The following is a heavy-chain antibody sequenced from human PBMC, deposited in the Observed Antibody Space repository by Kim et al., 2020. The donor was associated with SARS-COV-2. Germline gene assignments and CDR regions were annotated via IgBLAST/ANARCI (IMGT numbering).Heavy chain of an antibody. CDR1: GGTFSSYA. D-gene: IGHD3-22*01. J-gene: IGHJ5*02. Sequence: SVKVSCKASGGTFSSYAISWVRQAPGQGLVWMGRIIPILGIANYAQKFQGRVTITADKSTSTAYMELSSLRSEDTAVYYCARGRYYDSSGYHWGQGTLVTVSS. V-gene: IGHV1-69*04. CDR2: IIPILGIA. CDR3: ARGRYYDSSGYH.